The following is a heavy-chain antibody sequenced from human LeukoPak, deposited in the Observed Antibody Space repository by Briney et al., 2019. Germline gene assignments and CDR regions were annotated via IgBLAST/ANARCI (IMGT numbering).Heavy chain of an antibody. CDR3: ARAERYCSGGSCYDGMDV. CDR1: GDSVSSNSAA. D-gene: IGHD2-15*01. J-gene: IGHJ6*02. CDR2: TYYRSKWYN. Sequence: SQTLSLTCAISGDSVSSNSAAWNWIRQSPSRGLEWLGRTYYRSKWYNDYAVSVKSRITINPDTSKNQFSLQLNSVTPEDTAVYYCARAERYCSGGSCYDGMDVWGQGTTVTVSS. V-gene: IGHV6-1*01.